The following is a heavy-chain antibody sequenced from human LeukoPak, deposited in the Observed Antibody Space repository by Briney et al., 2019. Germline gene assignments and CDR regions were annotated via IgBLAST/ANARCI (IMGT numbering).Heavy chain of an antibody. Sequence: ASVKVSCKASGYTFTSYDINWVRQATGQGLEWMGWMNPNSGNTGYAQKFQGRVTMTRNTSISTAYMELSSLRSEDTAVYYCARVMTANYYGSGSYLDAFDIWGQGTMVTVSS. CDR2: MNPNSGNT. D-gene: IGHD3-10*01. V-gene: IGHV1-8*01. CDR1: GYTFTSYD. J-gene: IGHJ3*02. CDR3: ARVMTANYYGSGSYLDAFDI.